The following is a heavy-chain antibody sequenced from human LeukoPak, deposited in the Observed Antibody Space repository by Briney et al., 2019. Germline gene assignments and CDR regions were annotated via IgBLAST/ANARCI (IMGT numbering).Heavy chain of an antibody. V-gene: IGHV1-2*06. CDR3: AREVVGSGSYYKDY. Sequence: ASVKVSCKASGYTFTGHYVHWVRQAPGQGLEWMGRINPNSGGSNSAQKFQGRVTMTTDTSTSTVYMELRSLRSDDTAVYYCAREVVGSGSYYKDYWGQGALVTVSS. D-gene: IGHD3-10*01. CDR2: INPNSGGS. CDR1: GYTFTGHY. J-gene: IGHJ4*02.